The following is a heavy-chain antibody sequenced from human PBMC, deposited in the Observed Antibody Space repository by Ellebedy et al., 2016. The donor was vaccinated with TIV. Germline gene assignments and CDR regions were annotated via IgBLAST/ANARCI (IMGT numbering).Heavy chain of an antibody. CDR3: AREIGTTGGPRWGMDV. CDR1: GFTFSSYG. J-gene: IGHJ6*02. D-gene: IGHD1-7*01. Sequence: GGSLRLXXAASGFTFSSYGMHWVRQAPGKGLEWVAVIWYDGSNKYYADSVKGRFTISRDNSKNTLYLQMNSLRAEDTAVYYCAREIGTTGGPRWGMDVWGQGTTVTVSS. V-gene: IGHV3-33*01. CDR2: IWYDGSNK.